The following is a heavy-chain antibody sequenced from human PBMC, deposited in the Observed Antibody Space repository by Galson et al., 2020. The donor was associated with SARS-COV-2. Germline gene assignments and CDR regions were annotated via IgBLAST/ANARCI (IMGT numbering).Heavy chain of an antibody. J-gene: IGHJ4*02. Sequence: GGSLRLSCAASGFTFSSYAMHWVRQAPGKGPEGVAVISYDGSNKYYADSVKGRFTISRDNSKNTLYLQRNSLRAEDTAVYYCASPYSGSYHAYFDYWGQGTLVTVSS. D-gene: IGHD1-26*01. CDR3: ASPYSGSYHAYFDY. CDR2: ISYDGSNK. V-gene: IGHV3-30*04. CDR1: GFTFSSYA.